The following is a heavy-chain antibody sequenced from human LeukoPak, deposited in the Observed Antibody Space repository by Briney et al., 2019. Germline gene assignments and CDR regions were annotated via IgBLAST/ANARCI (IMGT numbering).Heavy chain of an antibody. CDR1: GFTFSDYY. J-gene: IGHJ3*02. CDR2: ISESRGYT. D-gene: IGHD1-26*01. V-gene: IGHV3-11*06. CDR3: ARDRVGGSYVFDI. Sequence: KPGGSLRLSCAASGFTFSDYYMSWIRQARGKGVEWVSYISESRGYTKDADSVKGRFTISRDNAKNSLYLQMNSLRAEDTAVYYCARDRVGGSYVFDIWGQGTMVTVSS.